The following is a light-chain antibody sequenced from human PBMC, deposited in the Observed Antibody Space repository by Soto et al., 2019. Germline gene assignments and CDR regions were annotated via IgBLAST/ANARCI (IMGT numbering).Light chain of an antibody. CDR1: QRVISA. J-gene: IGKJ4*01. V-gene: IGKV1-5*03. Sequence: DIQMTQSPSTLPASVGDRVTVTCRSSQRVISALAWSQQIPGKAPKLLMYKASSLESGVPTKFSGSGSGAEFTLTISSLQPDAFATYYCLQYNSYPFTFGGGTKVDIK. CDR2: KAS. CDR3: LQYNSYPFT.